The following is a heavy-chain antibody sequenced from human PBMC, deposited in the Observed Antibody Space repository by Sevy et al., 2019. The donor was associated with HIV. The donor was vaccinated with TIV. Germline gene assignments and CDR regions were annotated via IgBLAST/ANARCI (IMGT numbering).Heavy chain of an antibody. Sequence: GGSLRLSCAVSGFTFSSYSMNWVRQAPGKGLEWVSFISTSGTYKYYADSVKGRFTISRDNAKNSLFLQMNSLRADETAVYYCARDLNDYNNYMYSFDYWGQGTLVTVSS. CDR1: GFTFSSYS. D-gene: IGHD4-4*01. J-gene: IGHJ4*02. V-gene: IGHV3-21*01. CDR3: ARDLNDYNNYMYSFDY. CDR2: ISTSGTYK.